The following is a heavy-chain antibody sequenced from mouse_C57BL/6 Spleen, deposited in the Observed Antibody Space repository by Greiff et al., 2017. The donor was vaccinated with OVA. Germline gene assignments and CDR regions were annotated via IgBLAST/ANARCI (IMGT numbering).Heavy chain of an antibody. D-gene: IGHD1-1*01. V-gene: IGHV1-50*01. Sequence: QVQLKQPGAELVKPGASVKLSCKASGYTFTSYWMQWVKQRPGQGLEWIGEIDPSDSYTNYNQKFKGKATLTVDTSSSTAYMQLSSLTSEDSAVYYCARYYGSSYNWYFDVWGTGTTVTVSS. CDR1: GYTFTSYW. J-gene: IGHJ1*03. CDR2: IDPSDSYT. CDR3: ARYYGSSYNWYFDV.